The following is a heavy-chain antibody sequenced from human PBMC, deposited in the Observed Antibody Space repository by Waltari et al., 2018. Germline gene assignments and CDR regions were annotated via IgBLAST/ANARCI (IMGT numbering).Heavy chain of an antibody. D-gene: IGHD1-7*01. Sequence: VQLQQWGAGLLKPSETLSLTCAVYGGSFSGYYWSWIRQPPGKGLEWIGEINHSGSTNYNPSLKSRVTISVDTSKNQFSLKLSSVTAADTAVYYCASEEVGITGTTRDYWGQGTLVTVSS. CDR3: ASEEVGITGTTRDY. CDR2: INHSGST. V-gene: IGHV4-34*01. J-gene: IGHJ4*02. CDR1: GGSFSGYY.